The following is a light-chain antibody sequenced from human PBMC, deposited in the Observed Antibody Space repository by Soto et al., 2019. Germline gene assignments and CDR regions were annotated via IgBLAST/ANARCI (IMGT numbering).Light chain of an antibody. CDR1: QSVSSY. CDR2: DTS. J-gene: IGKJ2*01. Sequence: EIVLTQSPATLSLSPGERATLSCRASQSVSSYLAWYQQKPGQAPRLLIYDTSNRATGIPARFSGSGSRTDFTLTISSLEPEDFAVYYCHQRSNWPLMYTFGQGTKLEIK. CDR3: HQRSNWPLMYT. V-gene: IGKV3-11*01.